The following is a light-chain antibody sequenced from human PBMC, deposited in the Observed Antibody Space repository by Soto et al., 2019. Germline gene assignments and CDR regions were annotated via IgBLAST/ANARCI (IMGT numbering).Light chain of an antibody. CDR2: GAS. Sequence: GDRVTIPCRASQSISGWLAWYQQKPGKAPKLLIYGASNLQSEVPSRFTGSGSGTDFTLTISSLQPEDFAVYYCQQAKSFPYTFGQGTKLEI. CDR3: QQAKSFPYT. CDR1: QSISGW. J-gene: IGKJ2*01. V-gene: IGKV1D-12*01.